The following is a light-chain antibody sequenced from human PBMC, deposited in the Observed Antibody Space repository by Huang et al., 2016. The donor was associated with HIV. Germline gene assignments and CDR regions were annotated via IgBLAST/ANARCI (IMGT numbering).Light chain of an antibody. CDR3: QQYNNWPPVT. CDR2: GAS. Sequence: EALMTQSPATLSVSPGERVTLSCRAIESVGRTVAWYQQKSGQAPRLLIYGASTRATGVPPRFSGRGSGTEFTLSISSLQSEDFAVYYCQQYNNWPPVTFGQGTRLEMK. CDR1: ESVGRT. V-gene: IGKV3-15*01. J-gene: IGKJ5*01.